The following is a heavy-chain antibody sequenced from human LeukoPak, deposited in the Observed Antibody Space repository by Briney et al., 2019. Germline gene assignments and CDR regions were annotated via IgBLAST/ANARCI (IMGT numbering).Heavy chain of an antibody. Sequence: ASVKVSCKASGGTLSSYAISWVRQAPGQGLEWMGWINPNSGGTNYAQKFQGRVTMTRDTSISTAYMELSRLRSDDTAVYYCARDLSSSTDYWGQGTLVTVSS. CDR1: GGTLSSYA. V-gene: IGHV1-2*02. J-gene: IGHJ4*02. CDR2: INPNSGGT. D-gene: IGHD6-13*01. CDR3: ARDLSSSTDY.